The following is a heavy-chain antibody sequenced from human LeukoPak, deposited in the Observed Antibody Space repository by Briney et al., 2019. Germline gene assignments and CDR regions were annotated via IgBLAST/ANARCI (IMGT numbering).Heavy chain of an antibody. J-gene: IGHJ4*02. D-gene: IGHD5-18*01. CDR3: ARDLLLDS. CDR1: GYTFTAYA. CDR2: INPNSGVT. Sequence: ASVRVSCKASGYTFTAYAIHWVRQAPGQGLEWMGWINPNSGVTNYAQNFQGRVTMTRDTSISTAFMELTSLRPDDTAVYYCARDLLLDSWGQGTLVTVSS. V-gene: IGHV1-2*02.